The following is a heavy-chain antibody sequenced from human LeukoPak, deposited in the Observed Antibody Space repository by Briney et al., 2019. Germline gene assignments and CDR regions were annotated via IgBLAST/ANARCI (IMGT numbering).Heavy chain of an antibody. CDR2: LTDSGGTT. D-gene: IGHD5-24*01. V-gene: IGHV3-23*01. CDR3: AKKRDAFDI. CDR1: GFTFSSYA. J-gene: IGHJ3*02. Sequence: GGSLRLSSVASGFTFSSYAMGWVRQAPGKRPEWVSSLTDSGGTTYYVDSVKGRFTISRDNSKNTLYLHMNSLRAEDTAMYYCAKKRDAFDIWGQGTVVAVSS.